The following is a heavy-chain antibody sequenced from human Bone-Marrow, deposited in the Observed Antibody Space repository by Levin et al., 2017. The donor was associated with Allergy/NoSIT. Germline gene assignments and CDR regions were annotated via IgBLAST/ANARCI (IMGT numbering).Heavy chain of an antibody. CDR2: IYYSGST. D-gene: IGHD4-23*01. J-gene: IGHJ4*02. CDR3: SCGISSEDHYYFHY. CDR1: GDSVSSSNYY. Sequence: SQTLSLTCTVSGDSVSSSNYYWGWIRQPPGKGLEWIGSIYYSGSTYFNPSLKSRVSMSVDTSKNQFSLKVTSVTAADTAVFYCSCGISSEDHYYFHYWGQGTLVTVSS. V-gene: IGHV4-39*01.